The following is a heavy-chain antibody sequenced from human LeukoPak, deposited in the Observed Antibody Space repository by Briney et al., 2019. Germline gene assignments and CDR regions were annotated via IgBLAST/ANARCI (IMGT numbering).Heavy chain of an antibody. Sequence: SETLSLTCAVYGGSFSGYYWSWIRQPPGKGLEWIGEINHSGSTNYNPSLKSRVTITVDTSKNQFSLKLSSVTAADTAVYYCASSPGYWGQGTLVTVSS. D-gene: IGHD3-10*01. CDR2: INHSGST. V-gene: IGHV4-34*01. J-gene: IGHJ4*02. CDR3: ASSPGY. CDR1: GGSFSGYY.